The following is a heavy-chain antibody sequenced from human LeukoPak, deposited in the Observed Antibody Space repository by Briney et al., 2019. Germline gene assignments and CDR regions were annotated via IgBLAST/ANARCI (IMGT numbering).Heavy chain of an antibody. Sequence: ASVKVSCKASGYTFTSYAMNWVRQAPGQGLEWMGRINTNTGNPTYAQGFTGRFVFSLDTSVSTAYLQISSLKAEDTAVYYCARDGGGHYYDSSIDYWGQGTLVTVSS. CDR2: INTNTGNP. CDR3: ARDGGGHYYDSSIDY. CDR1: GYTFTSYA. D-gene: IGHD3-22*01. V-gene: IGHV7-4-1*02. J-gene: IGHJ4*02.